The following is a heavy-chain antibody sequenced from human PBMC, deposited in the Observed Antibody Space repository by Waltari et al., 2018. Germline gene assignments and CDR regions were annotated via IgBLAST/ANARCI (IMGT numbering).Heavy chain of an antibody. V-gene: IGHV4-31*03. J-gene: IGHJ4*02. D-gene: IGHD4-17*01. CDR3: ARYVDSHGYFDY. CDR2: IYHSGST. Sequence: QVHLQESGPGLVKPSQTLSLTCTVSGGSISSGGYYWSWIRQHPGKGLGWIGYIYHSGSTYYNPSRKSRVTISVDRSKNQFSLKLSSVTAADTAVYYCARYVDSHGYFDYWGQGTLVTVSS. CDR1: GGSISSGGYY.